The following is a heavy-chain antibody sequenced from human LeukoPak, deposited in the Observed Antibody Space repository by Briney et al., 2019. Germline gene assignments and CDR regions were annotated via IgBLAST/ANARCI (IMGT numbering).Heavy chain of an antibody. CDR2: ISYDGSNK. CDR1: GFTFSSYW. V-gene: IGHV3-30*18. Sequence: GGSLRLSCAASGFTFSSYWMSWVRQAPGKGLEWVAVISYDGSNKYYADSVKGRFTISRDNSKNTLYLQMNSLRAEDTAVYYCAKDPGSDARPEYYFDYWGQGTLVTVSS. D-gene: IGHD1-26*01. J-gene: IGHJ4*02. CDR3: AKDPGSDARPEYYFDY.